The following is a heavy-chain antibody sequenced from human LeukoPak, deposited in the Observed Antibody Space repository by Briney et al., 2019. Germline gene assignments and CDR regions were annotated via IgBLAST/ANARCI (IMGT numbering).Heavy chain of an antibody. J-gene: IGHJ4*02. CDR2: ISSSSSTI. D-gene: IGHD3-22*01. V-gene: IGHV3-48*02. CDR1: GFTFSSYS. Sequence: GGSLRLSCAASGFTFSSYSMNWVRQVPGKGLEWVSYISSSSSTIYYADSVKGRFTISRDNAKNSLYLQMNSLRDEDTAVYYCARKDHYYDSSGYYYYYFDYWGQGTLVTVSS. CDR3: ARKDHYYDSSGYYYYYFDY.